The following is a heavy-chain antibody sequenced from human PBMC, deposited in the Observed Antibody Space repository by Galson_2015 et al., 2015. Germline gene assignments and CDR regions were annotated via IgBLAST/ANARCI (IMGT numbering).Heavy chain of an antibody. CDR3: ASRALYDTGCFDY. D-gene: IGHD5/OR15-5a*01. CDR1: GFTFSDYY. Sequence: SLRLSCAASGFTFSDYYMSWIRQAPGKGLEWVSYISSSGSTIYYADSVKGRFTISRDNAKNSLYLQMNSPRAEDTAVYYCASRALYDTGCFDYWGQGTLVTVSS. V-gene: IGHV3-11*01. J-gene: IGHJ4*02. CDR2: ISSSGSTI.